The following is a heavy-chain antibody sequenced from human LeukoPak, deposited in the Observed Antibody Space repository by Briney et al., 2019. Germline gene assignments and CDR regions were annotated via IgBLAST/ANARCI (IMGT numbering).Heavy chain of an antibody. CDR1: GFTFSDYY. D-gene: IGHD3-9*01. CDR3: ARVGQGILTGYASDY. CDR2: ISSSSSYT. V-gene: IGHV3-11*06. Sequence: GGPLRLSCAASGFTFSDYYMSWIRQAPGKGLEWVSYISSSSSYTNYADSVKGRFTISRDNAKNSLYLQMNSLRAEDTAVYYCARVGQGILTGYASDYWGQGTLVTVSS. J-gene: IGHJ4*02.